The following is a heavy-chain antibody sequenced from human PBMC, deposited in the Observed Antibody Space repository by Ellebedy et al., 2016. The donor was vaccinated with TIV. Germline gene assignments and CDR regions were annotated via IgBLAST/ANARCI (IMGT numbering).Heavy chain of an antibody. CDR1: GFTFSSYW. CDR3: ARVIGLRDCSGDICSPPPPLDH. D-gene: IGHD2-15*01. J-gene: IGHJ4*02. V-gene: IGHV3-7*01. CDR2: IKQDGSDK. Sequence: GGSLRLSCAASGFTFSSYWMTWVRQAPGKGLEWVANIKQDGSDKHYVDSLKGRFTISRDNAKKSMYLQMSSLRSDDTAMYYCARVIGLRDCSGDICSPPPPLDHWGQGALVTVSS.